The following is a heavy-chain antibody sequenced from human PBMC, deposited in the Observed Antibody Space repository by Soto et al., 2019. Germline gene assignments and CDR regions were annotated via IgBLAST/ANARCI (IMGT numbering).Heavy chain of an antibody. D-gene: IGHD4-17*01. V-gene: IGHV4-34*01. Sequence: SETLSLTCXVYGGSFSGYYWSWIRQPPGKGLEWIGEINHSGSTNYNPSLKSRVTISVDTSKNQFSLKLSSVTAADAAVYYCARGATTVTDFDYWGQGTLVTVSS. CDR1: GGSFSGYY. CDR2: INHSGST. J-gene: IGHJ4*02. CDR3: ARGATTVTDFDY.